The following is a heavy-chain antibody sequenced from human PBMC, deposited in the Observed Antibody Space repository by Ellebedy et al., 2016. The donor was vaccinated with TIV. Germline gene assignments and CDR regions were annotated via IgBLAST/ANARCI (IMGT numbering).Heavy chain of an antibody. CDR1: GYTFTSYY. J-gene: IGHJ4*02. Sequence: AASVNVSCKASGYTFTSYYMHWVRQAPGQGLEWMGIINPSGGSTSYAQKFQGRVTMTTDTSTSTAYMELRSLRSDDTAVYYCARDETDYGDYAFDYWGQGTLVTVSS. D-gene: IGHD4-17*01. CDR3: ARDETDYGDYAFDY. V-gene: IGHV1-46*01. CDR2: INPSGGST.